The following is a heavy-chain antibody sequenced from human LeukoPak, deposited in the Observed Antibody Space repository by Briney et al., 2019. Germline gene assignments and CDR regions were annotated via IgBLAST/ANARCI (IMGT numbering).Heavy chain of an antibody. CDR1: DRSISSALYY. V-gene: IGHV4-61*02. CDR3: AGGSTSAYYYYMDV. J-gene: IGHJ6*03. Sequence: PSQTLSLTCTVSDRSISSALYYWSWIRQPAGKGLEGIGRIYTSGSTNYNPSLKSRVTMSVDTSKNQFSLKLSSVTAADTAVYYGAGGSTSAYYYYMDVWGKGTTVTVSS. CDR2: IYTSGST. D-gene: IGHD2-2*01.